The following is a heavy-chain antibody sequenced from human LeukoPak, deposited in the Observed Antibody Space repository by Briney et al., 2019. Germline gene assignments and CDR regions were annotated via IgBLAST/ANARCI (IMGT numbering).Heavy chain of an antibody. J-gene: IGHJ4*02. Sequence: ASVKVSCKASGYTFSNYGISWVRQALGQGLEWVGWIRGDNGNTNYAQKLQGRVTMTTDTSTSTAYMELRSLGSDETAVYYCARVDLLTGYYFFDYWGQGTLVTVSS. CDR1: GYTFSNYG. CDR2: IRGDNGNT. V-gene: IGHV1-18*01. D-gene: IGHD3-9*01. CDR3: ARVDLLTGYYFFDY.